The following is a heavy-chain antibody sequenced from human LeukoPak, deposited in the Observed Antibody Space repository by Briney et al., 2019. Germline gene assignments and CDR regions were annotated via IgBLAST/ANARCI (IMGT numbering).Heavy chain of an antibody. V-gene: IGHV3-7*05. Sequence: GSLRLSCAASGFIFRRYWMTWVRQAPGKGLEWVANIKQDGSEKNYLESVRGRFTISRDDARNSLYLQMDSLRVEDTAVYYCARDKSIPNLDAFDIWGQGTMVTVSS. CDR1: GFIFRRYW. D-gene: IGHD1-14*01. CDR3: ARDKSIPNLDAFDI. CDR2: IKQDGSEK. J-gene: IGHJ3*02.